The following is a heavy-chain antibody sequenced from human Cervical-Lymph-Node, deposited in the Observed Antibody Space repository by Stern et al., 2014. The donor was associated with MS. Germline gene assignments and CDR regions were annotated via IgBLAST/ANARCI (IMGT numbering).Heavy chain of an antibody. CDR1: GFSFSTYG. J-gene: IGHJ4*02. CDR2: IWHHGINQ. Sequence: VQLVESGGGVVQPGTSMRLSCAASGFSFSTYGMHWVRQAPGKGLEWVAVIWHHGINQYYADSVKGRFTISRDRSKNLVHPQMSSLRAEDTAMYYCARDNDGNSRYSQFDYWGQGTLVTVSS. V-gene: IGHV3-33*01. CDR3: ARDNDGNSRYSQFDY. D-gene: IGHD5-12*01.